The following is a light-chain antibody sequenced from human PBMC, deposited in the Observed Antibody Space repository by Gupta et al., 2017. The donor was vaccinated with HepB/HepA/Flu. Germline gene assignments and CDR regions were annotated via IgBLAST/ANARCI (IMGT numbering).Light chain of an antibody. J-gene: IGLJ3*02. CDR3: AAWDDSLNGWV. CDR2: SNN. CDR1: SSNIGSNT. V-gene: IGLV1-44*01. Sequence: QSVLTQPPSASRTPGQRVTISCSGSSSNIGSNTVNWYQQLPGTAPKLLIYSNNQRPSGGPDRFSGSKSGTSASLAISGLQSEDEADYYCAAWDDSLNGWVFGGGTKLTVL.